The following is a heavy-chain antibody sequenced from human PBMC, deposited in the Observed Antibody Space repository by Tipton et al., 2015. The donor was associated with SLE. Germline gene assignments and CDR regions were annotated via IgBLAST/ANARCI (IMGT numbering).Heavy chain of an antibody. D-gene: IGHD1-14*01. V-gene: IGHV4-39*01. J-gene: IGHJ6*02. CDR3: ASRTGGYYYGMDV. CDR1: GGSISSSSYY. CDR2: IYYSGST. Sequence: LRLSCTVSGGSISSSSYYWGWIRQPPGKGLEWIGSIYYSGSTYYNPSLKSRVTISVDTSKNQFSLKLSSVTAADTAVFYCASRTGGYYYGMDVWGQGTMVTVSS.